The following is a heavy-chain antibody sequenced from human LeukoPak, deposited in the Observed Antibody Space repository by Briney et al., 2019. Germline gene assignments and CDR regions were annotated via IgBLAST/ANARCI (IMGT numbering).Heavy chain of an antibody. Sequence: SETLSLTCTVSGGSISSYYWSWIRQPPGKGLEWIGYIYYSGNTNYNPSLKSRVTISVDTSKNQFSLKLSSVTAADTAVYYCASGHYDSSGYVDDYWGQGTLVTVSS. CDR2: IYYSGNT. J-gene: IGHJ4*02. V-gene: IGHV4-59*01. CDR3: ASGHYDSSGYVDDY. CDR1: GGSISSYY. D-gene: IGHD3-22*01.